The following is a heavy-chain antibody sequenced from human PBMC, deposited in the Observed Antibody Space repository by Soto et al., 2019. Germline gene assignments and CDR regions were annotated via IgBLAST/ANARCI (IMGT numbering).Heavy chain of an antibody. CDR2: IKDDGGDE. D-gene: IGHD6-19*01. V-gene: IGHV3-7*05. CDR1: GFTFSTYW. J-gene: IGHJ5*02. Sequence: EVQLVESGGGLVKPGGSLRLSCAASGFTFSTYWMSWVRQAPGKGLEWVAIIKDDGGDELYLESVRGRFTISRDNAKKSLYLAMDSLRVEETVVYYCAGGSGWISDTWGQGTLVTVSS. CDR3: AGGSGWISDT.